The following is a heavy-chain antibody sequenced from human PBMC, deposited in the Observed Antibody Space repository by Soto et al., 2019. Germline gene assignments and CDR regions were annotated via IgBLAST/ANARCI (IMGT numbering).Heavy chain of an antibody. CDR3: AKGAFPVVATYYYYYYGMDV. Sequence: GGSLRLSCAASGFTFDDYTMHWVRQAPGKGLEWVSLISWDGGSTYYADSVKGRFTISRDNSKNSLYLQMNSLRTEDTALYYCAKGAFPVVATYYYYYYGMDVWGQGTTVTVSS. CDR1: GFTFDDYT. V-gene: IGHV3-43*01. D-gene: IGHD2-15*01. J-gene: IGHJ6*02. CDR2: ISWDGGST.